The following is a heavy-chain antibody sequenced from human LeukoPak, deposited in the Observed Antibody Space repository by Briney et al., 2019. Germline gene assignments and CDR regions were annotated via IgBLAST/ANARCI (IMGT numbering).Heavy chain of an antibody. CDR2: VKKDASEK. CDR3: ARPVAGRSFDY. J-gene: IGHJ4*02. Sequence: PGGSLRLSCAASGFTFSNNWMTWVRQAPGKGLEWVASVKKDASEKYYVDSVKSRFTISRDNAKNSLYLQMNSLRVQDTAVYYCARPVAGRSFDYWGQGTLVTVSS. V-gene: IGHV3-7*01. CDR1: GFTFSNNW. D-gene: IGHD6-19*01.